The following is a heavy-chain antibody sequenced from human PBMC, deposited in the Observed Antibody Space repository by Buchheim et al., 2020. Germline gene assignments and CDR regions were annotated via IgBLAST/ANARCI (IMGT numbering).Heavy chain of an antibody. J-gene: IGHJ4*02. CDR1: GFTFSSYA. CDR3: ARDRGYSDPSVFDY. D-gene: IGHD1-1*01. CDR2: ISYDGSNK. Sequence: QVQLVESGGGVVQPGRSLRLSCAASGFTFSSYAMHWVRQAPGKGLEWVAVISYDGSNKYYADSVKGRFTISRDNSKNTLYLQMNSLRAEDTAVYYCARDRGYSDPSVFDYWGQGTL. V-gene: IGHV3-30-3*01.